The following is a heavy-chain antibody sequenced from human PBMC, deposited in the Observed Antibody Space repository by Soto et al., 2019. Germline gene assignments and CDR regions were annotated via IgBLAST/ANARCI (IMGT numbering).Heavy chain of an antibody. CDR1: GFTFSIYA. D-gene: IGHD6-13*01. CDR3: AYISQVGGSSWFSDYYYYGMDV. Sequence: GGSLRLSCAASGFTFSIYAMSWVRQAPGKGLEWVSVISFDGSNKYYSDSVKGCFTISRDNSNNTLYLHMNSLRAEDTAVYYCAYISQVGGSSWFSDYYYYGMDVWGQGTTVTVSS. V-gene: IGHV3-30*03. J-gene: IGHJ6*02. CDR2: ISFDGSNK.